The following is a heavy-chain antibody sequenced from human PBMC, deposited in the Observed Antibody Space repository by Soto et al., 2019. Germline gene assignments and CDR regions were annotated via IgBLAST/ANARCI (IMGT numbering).Heavy chain of an antibody. CDR1: GYTFTSYA. Sequence: QVQLVQSGAEVKKPGASVKVSCKASGYTFTSYAMHWVRQAPGQRLEWMGWINAGNGNTKYSQKFQGRVTITRDTSASTAYMELSSLRSEDTAVYYCAREWEPPSGTYYFDYWGQGTLVTVSS. J-gene: IGHJ4*02. D-gene: IGHD1-26*01. CDR3: AREWEPPSGTYYFDY. V-gene: IGHV1-3*01. CDR2: INAGNGNT.